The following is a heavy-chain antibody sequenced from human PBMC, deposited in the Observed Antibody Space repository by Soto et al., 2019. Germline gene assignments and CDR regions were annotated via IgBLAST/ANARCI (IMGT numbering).Heavy chain of an antibody. CDR1: GDTFSFYS. CDR3: ATSYGSGYRAFDY. J-gene: IGHJ4*02. Sequence: QVQLVQSGAEVKRPGSSVKVSCKASGDTFSFYSINWVRQAPGLGLEWMGRVNPILSMSNYAQRFQGRVTMTADKSTSTASMVLSGLRSEDTAMYYCATSYGSGYRAFDYWGQGALVTVSS. D-gene: IGHD3-10*01. V-gene: IGHV1-69*04. CDR2: VNPILSMS.